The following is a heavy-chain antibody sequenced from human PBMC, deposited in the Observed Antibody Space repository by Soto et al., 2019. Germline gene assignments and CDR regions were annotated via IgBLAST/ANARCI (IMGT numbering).Heavy chain of an antibody. Sequence: PSETLSLTCTVSGGSISSGDYYWSWIRQPPGKGLEWIGYIYYSGSTYYNPSLKSRVTISVDTSKNQFSLKLSSVTAADTAVYYCARLWNSGYDYWYFDLWGRGTLVTVSS. CDR1: GGSISSGDYY. CDR3: ARLWNSGYDYWYFDL. J-gene: IGHJ2*01. D-gene: IGHD5-12*01. CDR2: IYYSGST. V-gene: IGHV4-30-4*01.